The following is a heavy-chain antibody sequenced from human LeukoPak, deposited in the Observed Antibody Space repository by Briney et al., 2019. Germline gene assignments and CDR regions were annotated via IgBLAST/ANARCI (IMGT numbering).Heavy chain of an antibody. CDR1: GGSISTNY. Sequence: SETLPLTCTVSGGSISTNYWSWIRQPPGKGLEWIGEINHSGSTNYNPSLKSRVTISVDTSKNQFSLKLSSVTAADTAVYYCAIKRGSYYRTFDYWGQGTLVTVSS. V-gene: IGHV4-34*01. D-gene: IGHD1-26*01. J-gene: IGHJ4*02. CDR2: INHSGST. CDR3: AIKRGSYYRTFDY.